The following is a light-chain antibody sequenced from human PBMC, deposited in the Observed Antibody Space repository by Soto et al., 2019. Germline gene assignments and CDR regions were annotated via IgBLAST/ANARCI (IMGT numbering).Light chain of an antibody. CDR3: QQRSNWPPAWT. CDR1: QSVSSY. V-gene: IGKV3-11*01. Sequence: EIVLTQSPATLSLSPGERATLSCRASQSVSSYLAWYQQKPGQAPRLLIYDASNRATGIPARFSGSGSGTDFTLTISSLGPEDLAVYYCQQRSNWPPAWTFGQGTKVEIK. J-gene: IGKJ1*01. CDR2: DAS.